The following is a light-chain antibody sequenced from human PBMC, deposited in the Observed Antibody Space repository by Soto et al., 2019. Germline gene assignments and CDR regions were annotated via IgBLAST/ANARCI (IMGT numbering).Light chain of an antibody. J-gene: IGKJ1*01. CDR3: QQYADWPKT. CDR1: QSVGRSY. Sequence: DIVLTQSPGTLSLSPGERATLSCRASQSVGRSYLAWYQQKPGQAPRLLISSVSKRATGIPDRFSGGGSGTEFTLTISSLQSEDFAVYFCQQYADWPKTFGQGTKVDIK. V-gene: IGKV3-20*01. CDR2: SVS.